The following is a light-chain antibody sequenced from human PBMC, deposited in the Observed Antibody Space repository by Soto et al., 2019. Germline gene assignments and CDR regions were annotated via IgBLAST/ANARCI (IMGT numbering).Light chain of an antibody. J-gene: IGKJ1*01. CDR2: DAS. Sequence: EIVLTQSPATLSLYPGERATLSCRASQSVSSYLAWYQQKPGPAPRLLIYDASNRATGIPARLSGSGCGTDFTLPISSLEPEDFAVYYCQQRSNWPPWTLGQGTKVEIK. CDR3: QQRSNWPPWT. V-gene: IGKV3-11*01. CDR1: QSVSSY.